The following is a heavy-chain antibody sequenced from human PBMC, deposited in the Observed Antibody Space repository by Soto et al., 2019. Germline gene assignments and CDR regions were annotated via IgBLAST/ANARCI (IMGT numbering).Heavy chain of an antibody. V-gene: IGHV3-23*01. Sequence: EVQLLESGGGLVQPGGSLRLPCAASGFTFSSYAMSWVRQAPGKGLEWVSAISGSGGSTYYADSVKGRFTISRDNSKNTLYLQMNSLRAEDTAVYYCAIVGGFNGIEWFDPWGQGTLVTVSS. J-gene: IGHJ5*02. CDR3: AIVGGFNGIEWFDP. D-gene: IGHD1-26*01. CDR2: ISGSGGST. CDR1: GFTFSSYA.